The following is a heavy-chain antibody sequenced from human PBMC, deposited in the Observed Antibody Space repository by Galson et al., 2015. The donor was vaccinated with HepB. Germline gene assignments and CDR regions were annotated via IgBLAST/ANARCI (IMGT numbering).Heavy chain of an antibody. Sequence: SLRLSCAASGFTFSSYAMSWVRQAPGKGLEWVSAISGSGGSTYYADSVKGRFTISRDNSKNTLYLQMNSLRAEDTAVYYCAKVLSVAVTGFWYSYHGMDVWVQGTTVTVSS. CDR1: GFTFSSYA. V-gene: IGHV3-23*01. CDR2: ISGSGGST. CDR3: AKVLSVAVTGFWYSYHGMDV. D-gene: IGHD4-17*01. J-gene: IGHJ6*02.